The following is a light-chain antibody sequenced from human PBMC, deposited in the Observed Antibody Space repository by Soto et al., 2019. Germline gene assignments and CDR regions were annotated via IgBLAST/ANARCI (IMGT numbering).Light chain of an antibody. CDR3: QQYGSLPLT. J-gene: IGKJ4*01. CDR1: QSVSSTY. CDR2: GAS. Sequence: EIVLTQSPGTLSLSPGDRGTLSCRASQSVSSTYLGWYQQKPGQAPRLLIYGASSRATGIPDRFSGSGSGTDFPLTISRLEPEDFAVYYWQQYGSLPLTFGGGTKVEIK. V-gene: IGKV3-20*01.